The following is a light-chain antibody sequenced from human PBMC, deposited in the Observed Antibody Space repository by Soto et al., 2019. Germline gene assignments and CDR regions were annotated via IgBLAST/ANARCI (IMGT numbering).Light chain of an antibody. Sequence: QSVLTQPTSASGTPGQRVTISCSGSRSNIGNNPVNWYQQLPGAAPKLLIYSNNQRPSGVPDRFSGSTSGTSASLAISGLQSEDEADYYCAAWDDSLNVYVFGPGTKVTVL. CDR1: RSNIGNNP. CDR2: SNN. V-gene: IGLV1-44*01. CDR3: AAWDDSLNVYV. J-gene: IGLJ1*01.